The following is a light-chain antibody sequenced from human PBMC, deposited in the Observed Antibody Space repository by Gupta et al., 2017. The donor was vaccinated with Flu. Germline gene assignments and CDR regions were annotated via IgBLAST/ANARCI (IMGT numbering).Light chain of an antibody. CDR2: GNS. Sequence: QSVPTQPPSVSGAPGPKVTISCTGSSSNIGAGYDVHWYQQLPGTAPKLLIYGNSNRPSGVPDRFSGSKSGTSASLAITGLQAEDEADYYCQSYDSSLTDVFGTGTKVTVL. V-gene: IGLV1-40*01. CDR3: QSYDSSLTDV. J-gene: IGLJ1*01. CDR1: SSNIGAGYD.